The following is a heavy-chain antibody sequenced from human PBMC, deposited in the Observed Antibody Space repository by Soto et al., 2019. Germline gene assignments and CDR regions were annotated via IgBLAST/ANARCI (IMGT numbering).Heavy chain of an antibody. CDR1: GFTFSSYG. V-gene: IGHV3-30*18. J-gene: IGHJ4*02. CDR3: AKDSDVYYYRSGKDY. D-gene: IGHD3-10*01. CDR2: ISYDGSNK. Sequence: LRLSCAASGFTFSSYGMHWVRQAPGKGLEWVAVISYDGSNKYYADSVKGRFTISRDNSKNTLYLQMNSLRAEDTAVYYCAKDSDVYYYRSGKDYWGQGSLVPVSS.